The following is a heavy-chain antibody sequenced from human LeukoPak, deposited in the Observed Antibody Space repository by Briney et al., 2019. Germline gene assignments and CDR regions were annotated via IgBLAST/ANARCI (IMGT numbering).Heavy chain of an antibody. CDR2: IYTSGST. V-gene: IGHV4-4*07. D-gene: IGHD6-19*01. J-gene: IGHJ4*02. CDR3: ARLDSSGWFPAH. CDR1: GGSISSYY. Sequence: SETLSLTCTVSGGSISSYYWSWIRQPAGKGLEWIGRIYTSGSTNYNPSLKSRVTISVDTSKNQFSLKLSSVTAADTAVYYCARLDSSGWFPAHWGQGTLVTVSS.